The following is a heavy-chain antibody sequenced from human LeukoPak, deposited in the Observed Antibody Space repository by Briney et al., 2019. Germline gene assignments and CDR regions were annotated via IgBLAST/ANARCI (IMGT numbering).Heavy chain of an antibody. CDR2: ISDSGGTT. CDR1: GFTFSIYA. J-gene: IGHJ4*02. CDR3: VKDPYADYGDYI. Sequence: GGSLRLSCDAFGFTFSIYAMSWVRQGTGKGLEWVSIISDSGGTTYYADSVKGRFTISRDNSKNTLHLQMNSLRAEDTAVFYCVKDPYADYGDYIWGQGTLVTVSS. D-gene: IGHD4-17*01. V-gene: IGHV3-23*01.